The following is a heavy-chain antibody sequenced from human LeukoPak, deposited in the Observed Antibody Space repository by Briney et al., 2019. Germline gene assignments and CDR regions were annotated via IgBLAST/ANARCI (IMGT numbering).Heavy chain of an antibody. V-gene: IGHV3-30*04. CDR2: ISYDGSNK. J-gene: IGHJ3*02. D-gene: IGHD5-12*01. CDR3: VRDSVWQVDVSPYHAVDI. Sequence: GGSLRLSCVASGFPFSTYAMHWVRQTPGRGLAWVTGISYDGSNKYYADSVKGRFTISRDTSKNTLYLQMNSLRAEDTAVYYCVRDSVWQVDVSPYHAVDIWGQGTMVTVSS. CDR1: GFPFSTYA.